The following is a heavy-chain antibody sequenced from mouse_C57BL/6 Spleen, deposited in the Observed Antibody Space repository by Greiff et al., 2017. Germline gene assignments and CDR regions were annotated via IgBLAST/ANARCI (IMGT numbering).Heavy chain of an antibody. CDR3: ARWKGGNYAMDY. CDR1: GYAFSSYW. J-gene: IGHJ4*01. V-gene: IGHV1-80*01. Sequence: LVESGAELVKPGASVKISCKASGYAFSSYWMNWVKQRPGKGLEWIGQIYPGDGDTNYNGKFKGKATLTADKSSSTAYMQLSSLTSEDSAVYFCARWKGGNYAMDYWGQGTSVTVSS. CDR2: IYPGDGDT.